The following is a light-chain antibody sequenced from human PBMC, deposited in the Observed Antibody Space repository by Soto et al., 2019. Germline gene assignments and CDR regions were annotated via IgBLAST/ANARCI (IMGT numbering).Light chain of an antibody. J-gene: IGLJ3*02. V-gene: IGLV2-14*01. Sequence: QSALTQPRSVSGSPGQSITISCTGSSSDVGSYNYVSWYQQHPGQAPKFMIYEVSNRPSGVSNRFSGSKSGNTASLTISGLQAEDEADYYCTSYTSDITWVFGGGTKLTVL. CDR2: EVS. CDR1: SSDVGSYNY. CDR3: TSYTSDITWV.